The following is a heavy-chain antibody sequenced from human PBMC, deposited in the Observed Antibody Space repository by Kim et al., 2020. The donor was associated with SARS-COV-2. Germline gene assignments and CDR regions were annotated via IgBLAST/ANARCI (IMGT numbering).Heavy chain of an antibody. CDR3: ARDLRAVFGSGSYSYYFDC. Sequence: GRFTISRDNAKNSLYLQMNSLKAEDTAVYYCARDLRAVFGSGSYSYYFDCWGQGTLVTVSS. V-gene: IGHV3-11*06. J-gene: IGHJ4*02. D-gene: IGHD3-10*01.